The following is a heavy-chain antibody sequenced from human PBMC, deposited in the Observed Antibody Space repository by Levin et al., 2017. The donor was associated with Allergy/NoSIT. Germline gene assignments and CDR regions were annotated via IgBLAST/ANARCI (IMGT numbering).Heavy chain of an antibody. V-gene: IGHV4-4*02. CDR3: ARLVTSTPHPYDHIDL. D-gene: IGHD4-23*01. Sequence: SQTLSLTCAVSGDSVNSDKWWSWVRQPPGRGLEWIGEIHHSGSTNYYPSLESRVTISVDKSKNQFSLKMSSLTAADTAVYYCARLVTSTPHPYDHIDLWGNGTTVTVSS. J-gene: IGHJ6*03. CDR1: GDSVNSDKW. CDR2: IHHSGST.